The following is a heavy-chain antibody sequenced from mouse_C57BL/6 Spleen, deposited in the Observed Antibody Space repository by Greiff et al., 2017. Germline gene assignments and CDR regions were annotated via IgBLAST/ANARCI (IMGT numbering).Heavy chain of an antibody. CDR3: ARDYYGSIYAMDY. V-gene: IGHV1-22*01. CDR2: INPNNGGT. CDR1: GYTFTDYN. J-gene: IGHJ4*01. Sequence: VQLKQSGPELVKPGASVKMSCKASGYTFTDYNMHWVKQSHGKSLEWIGYINPNNGGTSYNQKFKGKATLTVNKSSSTAYMELRSLTSEDSAVYYCARDYYGSIYAMDYWGQGTSVTVSS. D-gene: IGHD1-1*01.